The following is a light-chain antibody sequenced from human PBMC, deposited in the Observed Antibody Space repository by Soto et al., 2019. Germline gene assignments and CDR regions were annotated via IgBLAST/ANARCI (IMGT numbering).Light chain of an antibody. V-gene: IGLV2-14*01. CDR2: VNS. CDR3: GSYTSSDTPYV. CDR1: SSDVGDYKY. Sequence: QSALTQPASVSGSPGQSITISCTGTSSDVGDYKYVSWYQQHPDKAPKLIIFVNSNRPSGVSNRFSGSKSGNTASLTISGLQAEDEADYYCGSYTSSDTPYVFGTGTKLTVL. J-gene: IGLJ1*01.